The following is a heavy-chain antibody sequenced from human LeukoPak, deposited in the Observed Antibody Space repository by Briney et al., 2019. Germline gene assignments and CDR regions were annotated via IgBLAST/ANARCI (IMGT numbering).Heavy chain of an antibody. Sequence: PRGSLRLSCAASGFTFSGYAMHWVRQAPGKGLEWVAVISYDGSNKYYADSVKGRFTISRDNSKNTLYLQMNSLRAEDMAVYYCARDPDYGDHTIDYWGQGTLVTVSS. D-gene: IGHD4-17*01. J-gene: IGHJ4*02. CDR3: ARDPDYGDHTIDY. CDR2: ISYDGSNK. V-gene: IGHV3-30-3*01. CDR1: GFTFSGYA.